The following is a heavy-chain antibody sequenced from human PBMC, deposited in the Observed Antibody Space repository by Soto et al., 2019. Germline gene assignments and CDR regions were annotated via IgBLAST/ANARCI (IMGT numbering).Heavy chain of an antibody. CDR3: AKTTDAFDI. Sequence: SETLSLTCTVSGYSISNGGYYWSWIRQRPGEGLEWLGYIYYSGSTYYNPSLKSRPSISVDTSKNQFSLKVNSVTAADTAVYYCAKTTDAFDIWGQGTMVTVSS. CDR2: IYYSGST. J-gene: IGHJ3*02. V-gene: IGHV4-31*03. CDR1: GYSISNGGYY. D-gene: IGHD1-1*01.